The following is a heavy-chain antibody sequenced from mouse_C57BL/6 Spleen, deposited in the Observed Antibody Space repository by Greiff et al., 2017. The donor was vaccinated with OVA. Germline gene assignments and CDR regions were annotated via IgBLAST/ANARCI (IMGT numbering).Heavy chain of an antibody. CDR3: ARSTGSYYYAMDY. D-gene: IGHD4-1*02. V-gene: IGHV1-80*01. CDR1: GYAFSSYW. J-gene: IGHJ4*01. Sequence: VQLQQPGAELVKPGASVKFSCKASGYAFSSYWMHWVKQRPGKGLEWIGQLYPGDGDTNYNGKFQGKATLTADKSSSTAYMQLSSLTSEDSAVYFCARSTGSYYYAMDYWGQGTSVTVSS. CDR2: LYPGDGDT.